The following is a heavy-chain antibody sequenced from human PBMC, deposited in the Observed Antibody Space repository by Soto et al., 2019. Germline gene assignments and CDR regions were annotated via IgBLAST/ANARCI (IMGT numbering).Heavy chain of an antibody. D-gene: IGHD5-18*01. Sequence: QITLKESGPTLVKPTQTLTLTCTFSGFSLSTSGVGVGWIRQPPGKALEWLALIYWDDDKRYSPSLKSRLTMTKDTSKNQVVLTMTNMDPVDTATYYCAHSGIQLWSLFFDYWGQGTLVTVSS. CDR3: AHSGIQLWSLFFDY. CDR1: GFSLSTSGVG. V-gene: IGHV2-5*02. J-gene: IGHJ4*02. CDR2: IYWDDDK.